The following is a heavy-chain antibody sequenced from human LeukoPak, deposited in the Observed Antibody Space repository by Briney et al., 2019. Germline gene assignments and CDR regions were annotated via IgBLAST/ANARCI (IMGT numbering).Heavy chain of an antibody. D-gene: IGHD2-2*02. CDR3: AKDFVPYEPSYCSSTSCYTSYNWFDP. Sequence: PGGSLRLSCAASGFTFSSYAMHWVRQAPGKGLEWVAVISYDGINKYYADSVKGRFTISRDNSKNTLYLQMNSLRAEDTAVYYCAKDFVPYEPSYCSSTSCYTSYNWFDPWGQGTLVTVSS. V-gene: IGHV3-30-3*01. J-gene: IGHJ5*02. CDR1: GFTFSSYA. CDR2: ISYDGINK.